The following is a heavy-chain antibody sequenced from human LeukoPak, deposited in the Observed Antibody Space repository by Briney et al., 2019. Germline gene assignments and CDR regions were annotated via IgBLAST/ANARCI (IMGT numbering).Heavy chain of an antibody. V-gene: IGHV4-39*07. J-gene: IGHJ5*02. CDR2: IYYSGST. D-gene: IGHD3-22*01. CDR3: ARRVSREDYYDT. Sequence: SETLSLTCTVSGGSISSSSYYWGWIRQPPGKGLEWIGSIYYSGSTYYNPSLKSRVTISVDTSKNQFSLKLSSVTAADTAVYYCARRVSREDYYDTWGQGTLVTVSS. CDR1: GGSISSSSYY.